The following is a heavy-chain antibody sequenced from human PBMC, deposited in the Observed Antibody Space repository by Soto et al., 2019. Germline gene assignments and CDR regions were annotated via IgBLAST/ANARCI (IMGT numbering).Heavy chain of an antibody. V-gene: IGHV1-46*03. CDR1: AYTFTTYY. CDR2: INPSGDTT. CDR3: AADPPIKENDAFDI. J-gene: IGHJ3*02. Sequence: QVQLVQSGAEVKKPGASVKVSCKASAYTFTTYYMHWVRQAPGQGLEWMGIINPSGDTTIYAQKFQDRLTMTRETSTSTVYMELSRLRFEDMEMYYCAADPPIKENDAFDIWGQGIMVTVSS.